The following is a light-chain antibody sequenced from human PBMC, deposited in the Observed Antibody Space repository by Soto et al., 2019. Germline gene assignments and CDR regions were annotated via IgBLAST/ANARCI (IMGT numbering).Light chain of an antibody. Sequence: EIVLTQSPGTLSLSPGERATLSCRASQSVTSYLAWYQQKPGQAPRLLIYASSTRATGIPDRFGGGGSGTDFSLTICRLEPEDFAVYYCQQYSTSQTLGQGTMLEI. V-gene: IGKV3-20*01. J-gene: IGKJ1*01. CDR2: ASS. CDR1: QSVTSY. CDR3: QQYSTSQT.